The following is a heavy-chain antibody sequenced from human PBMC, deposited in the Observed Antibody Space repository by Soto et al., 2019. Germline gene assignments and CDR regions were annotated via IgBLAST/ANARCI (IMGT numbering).Heavy chain of an antibody. CDR3: ARDRLRYNWNDFPYYYSGMDV. CDR2: ISYDGSNK. CDR1: GFTFSSYA. J-gene: IGHJ6*02. D-gene: IGHD1-1*01. Sequence: QVPLVESGGGVVQPGRSLRLSCAASGFTFSSYAMHWVRQAPGKGLEWVAVISYDGSNKYYADSVKGRFTISRDNSXTXLXLXXTSLRAEDTAVYYCARDRLRYNWNDFPYYYSGMDVWGQGTTVTVSS. V-gene: IGHV3-30-3*01.